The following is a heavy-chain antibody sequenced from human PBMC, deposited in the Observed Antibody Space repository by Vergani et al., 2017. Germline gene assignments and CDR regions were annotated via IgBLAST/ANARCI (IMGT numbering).Heavy chain of an antibody. Sequence: VQLQESGPGLVRPSQTLSLTFTVSGGSLSSVSYYWSWFRQPAGKGLEWIGRFYTGGGTSYNPSLKSRVTISVDTSKNQFSLQLRSVTAAHTAVYYCSRDPRYSTTWPFLLLDMDVWGQGTTVTVSS. V-gene: IGHV4-61*02. J-gene: IGHJ6*02. D-gene: IGHD6-13*01. CDR1: GGSLSSVSYY. CDR2: FYTGGGT. CDR3: SRDPRYSTTWPFLLLDMDV.